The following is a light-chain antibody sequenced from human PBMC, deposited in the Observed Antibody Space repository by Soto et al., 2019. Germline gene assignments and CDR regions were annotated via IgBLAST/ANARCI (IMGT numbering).Light chain of an antibody. CDR3: QQYNSYSGT. CDR2: DAS. CDR1: QSISSW. Sequence: DIQMTQSPSTLSASVGDRVTITCRASQSISSWLAWYQQKPGKAPKLLIYDASSLESGLPSMFSGSGSGTEFTLTISSLQTDDFATYYCQQYNSYSGTFGQGTKVEIK. J-gene: IGKJ1*01. V-gene: IGKV1-5*01.